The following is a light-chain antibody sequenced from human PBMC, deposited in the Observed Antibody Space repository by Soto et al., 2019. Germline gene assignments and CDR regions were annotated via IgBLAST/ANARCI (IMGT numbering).Light chain of an antibody. CDR2: RNN. CDR1: SSNIASNY. Sequence: QSVLTQPPSASGTPGQRVTISFSGSSSNIASNYVYWYQQFPGTAPKLLIYRNNQRPSGVPDRFSASKSGTSASLAISGRRYEDESDYYCAAWDASLSGRVFGGGTKLTVL. V-gene: IGLV1-47*01. J-gene: IGLJ3*02. CDR3: AAWDASLSGRV.